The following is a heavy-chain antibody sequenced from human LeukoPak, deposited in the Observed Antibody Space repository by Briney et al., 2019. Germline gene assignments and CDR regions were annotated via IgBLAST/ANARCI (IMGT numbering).Heavy chain of an antibody. V-gene: IGHV3-48*03. J-gene: IGHJ4*02. CDR1: GFTFSNYA. Sequence: TGGSLRLSCVASGFTFSNYAMNWVRQAPGKGLEWVSYISSSGSTIYYADSVKGRFTISRDNAKNSLYLQMNSLRAEDTAVYYCARDRNVGWFGELSDLDYWGQGTLVTVSS. CDR3: ARDRNVGWFGELSDLDY. CDR2: ISSSGSTI. D-gene: IGHD3-10*01.